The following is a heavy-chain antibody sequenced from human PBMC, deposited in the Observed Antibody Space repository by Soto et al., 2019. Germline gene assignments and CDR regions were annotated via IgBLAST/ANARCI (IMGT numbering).Heavy chain of an antibody. D-gene: IGHD6-19*01. V-gene: IGHV1-3*01. Sequence: ASVKVSCKXSGYTFTSYAMHWVRQAPGQRLEWMGWINAGNGNTKYSQKFQGRVTITRDTSASTAYMELSSLRSEDTAVYYCARARQWLLSFDYWGQGTLVTVSS. CDR1: GYTFTSYA. CDR2: INAGNGNT. CDR3: ARARQWLLSFDY. J-gene: IGHJ4*02.